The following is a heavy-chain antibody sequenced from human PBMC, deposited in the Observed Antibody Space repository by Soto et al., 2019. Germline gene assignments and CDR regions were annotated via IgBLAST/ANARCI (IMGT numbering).Heavy chain of an antibody. CDR2: ISYDGSNE. D-gene: IGHD6-19*01. J-gene: IGHJ3*02. CDR1: GFTFSTYT. V-gene: IGHV3-30-3*01. Sequence: QVQLVESGGGVVQPARSLRLSCAASGFTFSTYTMHWVRQAPGKGLEWVAVISYDGSNEDYPDSVKGRFTISRDNSKNTLSLQMNSLRAEDTAVYYCARPSGSGWLDAFDIWGQGTMVTVSS. CDR3: ARPSGSGWLDAFDI.